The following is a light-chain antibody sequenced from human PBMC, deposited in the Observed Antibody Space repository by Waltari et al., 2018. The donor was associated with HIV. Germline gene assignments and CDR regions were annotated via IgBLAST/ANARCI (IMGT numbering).Light chain of an antibody. V-gene: IGKV3-15*01. Sequence: EIVMTQSPATLSVSPGERATLSCRASQSVSSNLAWYQQKPGQAPRLLIYGASTRATGIPARFSGSGSGTEFTLTISSLQSEDFAVYYCQHYNNWLLTFGPGTKLDIK. CDR3: QHYNNWLLT. J-gene: IGKJ3*01. CDR1: QSVSSN. CDR2: GAS.